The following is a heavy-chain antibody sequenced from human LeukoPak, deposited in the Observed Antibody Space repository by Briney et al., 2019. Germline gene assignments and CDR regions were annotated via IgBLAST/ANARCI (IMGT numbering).Heavy chain of an antibody. CDR3: AKDAGYCSSTSCYSGAFDI. J-gene: IGHJ3*02. CDR2: IRYDGSNK. Sequence: GGSLRLSCAASGFTFSSYGMHWVRQAPGKGLEWVAFIRYDGSNKYYADSVKGRFTISSDNSKNTLYLQMNSLRAEDTAVYYCAKDAGYCSSTSCYSGAFDIWGQGTMVTVSS. D-gene: IGHD2-2*01. CDR1: GFTFSSYG. V-gene: IGHV3-30*02.